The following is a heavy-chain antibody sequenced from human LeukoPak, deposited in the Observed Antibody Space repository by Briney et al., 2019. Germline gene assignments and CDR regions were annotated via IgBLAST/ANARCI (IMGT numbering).Heavy chain of an antibody. V-gene: IGHV1-2*02. Sequence: ASVRVSCKASGYTFTDYDMHWVRQGPGQGLEWMGWINPNSGGTNYAQKFQGRVTMTRDTSISTAYMELSRLRSDDTAVYYCARAPVATIVFWYYFDYWGQGTLVTVSS. CDR2: INPNSGGT. J-gene: IGHJ4*02. CDR3: ARAPVATIVFWYYFDY. D-gene: IGHD5-12*01. CDR1: GYTFTDYD.